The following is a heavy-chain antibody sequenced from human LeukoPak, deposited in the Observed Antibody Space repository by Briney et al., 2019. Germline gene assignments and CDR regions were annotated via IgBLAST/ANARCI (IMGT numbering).Heavy chain of an antibody. V-gene: IGHV4-34*01. CDR3: ARFLSVVPAATWFDP. D-gene: IGHD2-2*01. CDR2: INHSGST. CDR1: GGSFSGYY. Sequence: SETLSLTCAVYGGSFSGYYWSWIRKPPGKGLEWIGEINHSGSTNYNPSLKSRVTISVDTSKNQFSLKLSSVTAADAAVYYCARFLSVVPAATWFDPWGQGTLVTVSS. J-gene: IGHJ5*02.